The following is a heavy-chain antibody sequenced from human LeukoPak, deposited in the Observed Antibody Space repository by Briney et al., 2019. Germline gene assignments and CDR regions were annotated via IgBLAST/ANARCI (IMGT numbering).Heavy chain of an antibody. Sequence: GGSLRLSCAASGFTFSSYAMSWVRQAPGKGLEWVSGISGSGGRTYYADSVKGRFTISRDDSQNTLYLQMNSLRAEDTAVYYCAKGLRWFGESLDYFDYWGQGTLVTVSS. CDR3: AKGLRWFGESLDYFDY. D-gene: IGHD3-10*01. J-gene: IGHJ4*02. V-gene: IGHV3-23*01. CDR2: ISGSGGRT. CDR1: GFTFSSYA.